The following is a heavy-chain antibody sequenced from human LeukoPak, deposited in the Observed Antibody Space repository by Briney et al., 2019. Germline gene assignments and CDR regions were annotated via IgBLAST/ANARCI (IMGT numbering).Heavy chain of an antibody. D-gene: IGHD3-10*01. CDR2: IYYTENT. V-gene: IGHV4-38-2*02. J-gene: IGHJ4*02. CDR1: GYSISSGYY. CDR3: ARTRYYYNSRSYGTPYYFDY. Sequence: SETLSLTCTVSGYSISSGYYWGWIRQPPGKGLEWIGSIYYTENTYYNPSLKSRVTISVDTSKNQFSLKLSSVTAADTAVYYCARTRYYYNSRSYGTPYYFDYWGQGTLVTVSS.